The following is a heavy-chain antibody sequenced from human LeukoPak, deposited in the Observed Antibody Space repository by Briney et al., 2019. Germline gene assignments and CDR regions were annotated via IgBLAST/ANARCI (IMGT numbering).Heavy chain of an antibody. Sequence: SETLSLTCTVSGGSISSYYWSWIRQPPGKGLEWIGYIYYSGSTNYNPSLKSRVTISVDTSKNQFSLKLSSVTAADTAVYYCARRGGGSYRENWWGTFDIWGQGTMVTVSS. CDR1: GGSISSYY. D-gene: IGHD1-26*01. CDR3: ARRGGGSYRENWWGTFDI. V-gene: IGHV4-59*01. J-gene: IGHJ3*02. CDR2: IYYSGST.